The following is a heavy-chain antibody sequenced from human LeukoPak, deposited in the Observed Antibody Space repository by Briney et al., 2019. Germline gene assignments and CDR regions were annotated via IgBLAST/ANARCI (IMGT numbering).Heavy chain of an antibody. J-gene: IGHJ4*02. CDR1: GDSVSSNSAA. Sequence: PSQTLSLTCAISGDSVSSNSAAWNWIRQSPSRGLEWLGRTYYKSKWYNDYAVSVKSRITVNPDTSKNQFSLQLNSVTPEDTAVYYCARAVLWFGELTFDYWGQGTLVTVSS. D-gene: IGHD3-10*01. CDR2: TYYKSKWYN. CDR3: ARAVLWFGELTFDY. V-gene: IGHV6-1*01.